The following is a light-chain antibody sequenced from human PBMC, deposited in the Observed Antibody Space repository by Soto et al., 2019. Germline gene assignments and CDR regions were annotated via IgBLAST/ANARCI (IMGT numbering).Light chain of an antibody. V-gene: IGKV3D-15*01. Sequence: IVLTQSPGTLSLSPGETATLSCRASESLSPHSIAWYQQKPGQAPRLLIYGPSGRATGIPDRISGSGSGTEFTLTINSLQSEDFAVYYCQQYNDWYTFGQGTKLEIK. CDR3: QQYNDWYT. CDR1: ESLSPH. J-gene: IGKJ2*01. CDR2: GPS.